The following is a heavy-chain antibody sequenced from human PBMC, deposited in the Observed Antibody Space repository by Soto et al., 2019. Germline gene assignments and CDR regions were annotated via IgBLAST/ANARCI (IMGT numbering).Heavy chain of an antibody. CDR3: ARGLGRRLHYYGSGMIPGY. D-gene: IGHD3-10*01. CDR1: GYTFTSYD. V-gene: IGHV1-8*01. J-gene: IGHJ4*02. CDR2: MNPNSGNT. Sequence: ASVKVSCKASGYTFTSYDINWVRQATGQGLEWMGWMNPNSGNTGYAQKFQGRVTMTRNTSISTAYMELSSLRSEDTAVYYCARGLGRRLHYYGSGMIPGYWGQGTLVTVSS.